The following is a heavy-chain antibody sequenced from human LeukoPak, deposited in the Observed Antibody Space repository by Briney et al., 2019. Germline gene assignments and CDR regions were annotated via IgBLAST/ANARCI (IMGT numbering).Heavy chain of an antibody. Sequence: SETLSLTCTVSGGSISSSSYSWGWIRQPPGKGLEWIGGIYYSGSTYYNPSLKGRVTISVDTSKNQFPLKLSSVTAADTAVYYCARLRVPIIGNYYMDAWGKGTTVTVSS. CDR3: ARLRVPIIGNYYMDA. D-gene: IGHD4-17*01. CDR1: GGSISSSSYS. CDR2: IYYSGST. V-gene: IGHV4-39*01. J-gene: IGHJ6*03.